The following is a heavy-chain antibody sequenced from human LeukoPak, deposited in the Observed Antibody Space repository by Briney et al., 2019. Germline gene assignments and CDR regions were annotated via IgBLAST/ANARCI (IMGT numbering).Heavy chain of an antibody. Sequence: GGSLRLSCAASGFTFDDYTMHWVRQAPGKGLEWVSLISWDGGKTSYADSVKGRFNISRDNSKNSLYLQMNSLRTEDTALYYCVLQRLSAAFDYWGQGTLVTVSS. CDR1: GFTFDDYT. CDR3: VLQRLSAAFDY. V-gene: IGHV3-43*01. J-gene: IGHJ4*02. CDR2: ISWDGGKT. D-gene: IGHD6-13*01.